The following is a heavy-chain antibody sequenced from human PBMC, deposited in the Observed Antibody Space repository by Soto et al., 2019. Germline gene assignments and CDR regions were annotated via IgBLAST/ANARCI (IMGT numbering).Heavy chain of an antibody. Sequence: EVKLLESGGGLVQPGESLRLSCAASGFRFWTYSMSWVRQAPGKGLEWVSGISGDGSATSYADSLKGRFTVSRDHSKDTLFLQMNTLRVEDTAVYYCAKTRLYDNNDYHRDGFDVWGPGTAVTVSS. CDR1: GFRFWTYS. D-gene: IGHD5-12*01. V-gene: IGHV3-23*01. J-gene: IGHJ3*01. CDR2: ISGDGSAT. CDR3: AKTRLYDNNDYHRDGFDV.